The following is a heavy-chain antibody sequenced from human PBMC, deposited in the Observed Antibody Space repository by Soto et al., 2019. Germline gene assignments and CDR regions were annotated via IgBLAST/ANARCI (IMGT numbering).Heavy chain of an antibody. Sequence: SETLSLTCAVYGGSFSGYYWSWIRQPPGKGLEWIGEINHSGSTNYNPSLKSRVTISVDTSKNQFSLKLSSVTAADTAVYYCAIFLNWNYAFDCWGQGTLVTVSS. D-gene: IGHD1-7*01. CDR3: AIFLNWNYAFDC. CDR2: INHSGST. V-gene: IGHV4-34*01. J-gene: IGHJ4*02. CDR1: GGSFSGYY.